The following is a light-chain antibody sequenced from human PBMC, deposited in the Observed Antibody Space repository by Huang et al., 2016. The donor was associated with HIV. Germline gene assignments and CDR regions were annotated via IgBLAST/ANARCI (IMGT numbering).Light chain of an antibody. V-gene: IGKV3-15*01. CDR3: QQYNNRPRT. CDR1: QSVSSN. CDR2: GAS. Sequence: EIVMTQSPATLSVSPGDRVTLSCRASQSVSSNLAWYQQKPGQAPRLLIYGASTSASNIPTRFSGSGSGREFTLTISSLQSEDFAVYYCQQYNNRPRTFGQGTKVEIK. J-gene: IGKJ1*01.